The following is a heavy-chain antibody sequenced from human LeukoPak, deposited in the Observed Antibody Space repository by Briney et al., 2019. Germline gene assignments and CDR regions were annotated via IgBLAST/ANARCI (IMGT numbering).Heavy chain of an antibody. J-gene: IGHJ4*02. V-gene: IGHV3-21*01. CDR1: GFSFSSYR. CDR3: ARDLGTRKSIAFAD. Sequence: PGGSLRLSCAASGFSFSSYRMNWVRQAPGKGLEWFASISSNNGYIYYADSVKGRFTISRDNGENSLHLQMNSLRAEDAAVYYCARDLGTRKSIAFADWGQGTLVTVSS. D-gene: IGHD6-6*01. CDR2: ISSNNGYI.